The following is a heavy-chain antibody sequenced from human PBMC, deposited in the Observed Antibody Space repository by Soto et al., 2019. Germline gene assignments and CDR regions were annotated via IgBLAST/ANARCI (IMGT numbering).Heavy chain of an antibody. CDR1: GFSLSTSGVG. CDR3: AHRQVAYYYERDSWFDP. CDR2: IYWNDDK. V-gene: IGHV2-5*01. Sequence: SGPTLVNPTQTLTLTCTFSGFSLSTSGVGVGWIRQPPGKALEWLALIYWNDDKRYSPSLKSRLTITKDTSKNQVVLTMTNMDPVDTATYYCAHRQVAYYYERDSWFDPCGQGTLVTGSS. D-gene: IGHD3-22*01. J-gene: IGHJ5*02.